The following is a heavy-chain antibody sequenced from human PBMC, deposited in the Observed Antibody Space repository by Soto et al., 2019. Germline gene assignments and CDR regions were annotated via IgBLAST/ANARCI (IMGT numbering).Heavy chain of an antibody. Sequence: PVGSLRLSCAASGFTFSSYAMHWVRQAPGKGLEWVAVISYDGSNKYYADSVKGRFTISRDNSKNTLYLQMNSLRAEDTAVYYCARETPRFGESPDYWGQGTLVTV. CDR2: ISYDGSNK. CDR1: GFTFSSYA. J-gene: IGHJ4*02. V-gene: IGHV3-30-3*01. D-gene: IGHD3-10*01. CDR3: ARETPRFGESPDY.